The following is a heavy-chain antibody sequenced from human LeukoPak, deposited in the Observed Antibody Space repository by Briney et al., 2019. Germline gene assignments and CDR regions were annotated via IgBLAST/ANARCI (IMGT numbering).Heavy chain of an antibody. CDR2: TNIDGSTS. Sequence: GGSLRLSCAASGFTFRNYWMHWVRQAPGKGLVWVSRTNIDGSTSTYADSVQGRFSISRDNAKNTLYLQMNSLRAEDTAVYYCARAPMVRANVVDYWGQGTLVTVSS. CDR3: ARAPMVRANVVDY. CDR1: GFTFRNYW. J-gene: IGHJ4*02. D-gene: IGHD4/OR15-4a*01. V-gene: IGHV3-74*01.